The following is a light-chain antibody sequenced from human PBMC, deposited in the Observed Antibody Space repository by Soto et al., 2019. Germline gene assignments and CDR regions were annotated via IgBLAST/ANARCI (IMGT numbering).Light chain of an antibody. CDR1: SSDVGAFNL. Sequence: QSALTQPASVSGSPGQSITISCTGTSSDVGAFNLVSWYQQHPGKAPKLMIYDVSERPSGVSSRFSGSKSGNTASLTISGLQAEDEADYYCSSDTSTSTLVVFGGGTKLTVL. V-gene: IGLV2-14*03. J-gene: IGLJ2*01. CDR2: DVS. CDR3: SSDTSTSTLVV.